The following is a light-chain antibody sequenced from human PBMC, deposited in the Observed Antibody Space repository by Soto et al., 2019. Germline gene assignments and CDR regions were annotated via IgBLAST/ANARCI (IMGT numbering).Light chain of an antibody. Sequence: EIVLTQSPATVSLSPGERATLSCRASQSVSSYLAWYQQKPGQAPRLLIYDASNRATGIPARFSGSGSGTDFTLTISSLEPEDFAVYYCQQRSNWPPPSAFGGGTKVEIK. CDR2: DAS. J-gene: IGKJ4*01. V-gene: IGKV3-11*01. CDR3: QQRSNWPPPSA. CDR1: QSVSSY.